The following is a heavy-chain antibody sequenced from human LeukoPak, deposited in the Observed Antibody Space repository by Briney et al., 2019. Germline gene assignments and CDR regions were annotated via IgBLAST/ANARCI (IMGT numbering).Heavy chain of an antibody. Sequence: SVKVSCKASGFTLTSSAMQWVRQARGQRLEWIGWIVVGSGNTNYAQKFQERVTITRDMSTSTAYMGLSSLRSEDTAVYYCASGSSGYTPIDYWGQGTLVTVSS. J-gene: IGHJ4*02. D-gene: IGHD3-22*01. CDR2: IVVGSGNT. CDR1: GFTLTSSA. V-gene: IGHV1-58*02. CDR3: ASGSSGYTPIDY.